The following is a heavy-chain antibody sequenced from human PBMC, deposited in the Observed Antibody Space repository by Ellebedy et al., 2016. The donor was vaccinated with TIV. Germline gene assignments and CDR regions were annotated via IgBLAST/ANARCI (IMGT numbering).Heavy chain of an antibody. Sequence: PGGSLRLSCAASGFTFSSNGMHWVRQAPGKGLEWVSFISVSTIYTNYAYSVKGRFTISRDNAKNSLYLQMNSLRAEDTAVYYCSRGSYDFWNPRYWGQGTLVTVSS. V-gene: IGHV3-21*05. J-gene: IGHJ4*02. D-gene: IGHD3-3*01. CDR3: SRGSYDFWNPRY. CDR2: ISVSTIYT. CDR1: GFTFSSNG.